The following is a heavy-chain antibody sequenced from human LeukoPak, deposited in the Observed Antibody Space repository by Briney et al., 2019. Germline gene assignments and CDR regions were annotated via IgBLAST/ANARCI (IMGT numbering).Heavy chain of an antibody. CDR1: GYSFTSYW. J-gene: IGHJ4*02. CDR2: IYPGDSDT. D-gene: IGHD2-2*01. Sequence: GESLKISCKGFGYSFTSYWIAWVRQMPGKGLEWMGIIYPGDSDTRYSRSFQGQVTISGDKSISTVYLQWSSLKASDTAMYYCARVDLYCSSTSCYSFDYWGQGTLVTVSS. V-gene: IGHV5-51*01. CDR3: ARVDLYCSSTSCYSFDY.